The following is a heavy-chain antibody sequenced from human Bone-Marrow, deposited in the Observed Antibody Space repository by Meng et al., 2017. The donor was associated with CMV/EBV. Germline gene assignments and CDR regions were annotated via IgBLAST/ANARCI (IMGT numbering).Heavy chain of an antibody. CDR1: GFTFSDYY. V-gene: IGHV3-11*01. CDR2: ISSSGSTI. D-gene: IGHD2-15*01. Sequence: GESLKISCAASGFTFSDYYMSWIRQAPGKGLEWVSYISSSGSTIYYADSVKGRFTISRDNAKNTLCLQMNSLRADDTAIYYCTKDLSEDIVVKPADSALEHWGRGTLVTVPS. J-gene: IGHJ4*01. CDR3: TKDLSEDIVVKPADSALEH.